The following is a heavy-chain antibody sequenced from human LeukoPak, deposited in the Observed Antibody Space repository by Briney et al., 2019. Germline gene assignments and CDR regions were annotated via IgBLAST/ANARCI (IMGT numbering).Heavy chain of an antibody. D-gene: IGHD3-22*01. Sequence: SETLSLTCTVSGGSISSSSYYWGWIRQPPGKGLEWIGSIYYSGSTYYNPSLKSRVTISVDMSKNQFSLTLSSVTAADTAVCYCARLTYYYDSGAYYYGRFVQYWGQGTLVTVSS. J-gene: IGHJ4*02. V-gene: IGHV4-39*01. CDR1: GGSISSSSYY. CDR3: ARLTYYYDSGAYYYGRFVQY. CDR2: IYYSGST.